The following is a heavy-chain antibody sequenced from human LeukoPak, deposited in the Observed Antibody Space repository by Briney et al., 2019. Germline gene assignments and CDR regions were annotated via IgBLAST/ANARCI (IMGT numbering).Heavy chain of an antibody. CDR3: ARHGCSSTSCYHYYYGMDV. CDR1: GYSFTSYW. D-gene: IGHD2-2*01. V-gene: IGHV5-51*01. J-gene: IGHJ6*02. CDR2: IYPGDSDT. Sequence: GESLKIYCKGSGYSFTSYWIGWVRQMPGKGLEWMGIIYPGDSDTRYSPSFQGQVTISADKSISTAYLQWSSLKASDTAMYYCARHGCSSTSCYHYYYGMDVWGQGTTVTVSS.